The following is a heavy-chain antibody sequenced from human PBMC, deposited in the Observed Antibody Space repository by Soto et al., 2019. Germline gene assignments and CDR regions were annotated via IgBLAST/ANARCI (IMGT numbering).Heavy chain of an antibody. J-gene: IGHJ5*02. D-gene: IGHD3-3*01. CDR2: ISAYNGNT. Sequence: ASVKVSCKASGYTFTSYGISWVRQAPGQGLEWMGWISAYNGNTNYAQKLQGRVTKTTDTSTSTAYMELRSLRSDDTAVYYCARTAIFGVVMDQNWFDPWGQGTLVTVSS. CDR1: GYTFTSYG. CDR3: ARTAIFGVVMDQNWFDP. V-gene: IGHV1-18*01.